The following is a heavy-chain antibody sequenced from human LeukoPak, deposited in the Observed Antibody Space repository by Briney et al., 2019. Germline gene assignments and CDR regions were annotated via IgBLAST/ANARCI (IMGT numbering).Heavy chain of an antibody. CDR1: GFTFSSYW. CDR3: ARSGDSSSWTGPYYFDY. CDR2: IKSDGSST. J-gene: IGHJ4*02. V-gene: IGHV3-74*01. D-gene: IGHD6-13*01. Sequence: GGSLRLSCAASGFTFSSYWMHWVRQAPGKGPVWVSRIKSDGSSTRYADSVKGRFTISRDNAKNTLYLQMNSLRAEDTAVYYCARSGDSSSWTGPYYFDYWGQGTLVTVSS.